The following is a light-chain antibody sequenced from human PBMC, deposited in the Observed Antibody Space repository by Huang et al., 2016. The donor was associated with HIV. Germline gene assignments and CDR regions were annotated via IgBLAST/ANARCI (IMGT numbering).Light chain of an antibody. CDR1: QSISSY. Sequence: DIQMTQSPSSLSASIEDRVTITCRASQSISSYLNWYQQKPGKAPKLLIYAASTLQSGVPSRFSGSESGTDFTLSISSLQPEDCATYYCQQSYSTPYTFGQGTKLEIK. V-gene: IGKV1-39*01. CDR2: AAS. J-gene: IGKJ2*01. CDR3: QQSYSTPYT.